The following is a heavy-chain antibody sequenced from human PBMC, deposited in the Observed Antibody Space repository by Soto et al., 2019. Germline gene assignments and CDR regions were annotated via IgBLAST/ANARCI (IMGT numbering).Heavy chain of an antibody. Sequence: GASVKVSCKASGYTFTGYYMHWVRQAPGQGLEWMGWINPNSGGTNYAQKFQGWVTMTRDKSISTAYMELSRLRSDDTAVYYCARDITITTRGLDYYYGMAVWGQGTTVTVSS. J-gene: IGHJ6*02. CDR1: GYTFTGYY. CDR2: INPNSGGT. CDR3: ARDITITTRGLDYYYGMAV. V-gene: IGHV1-2*04. D-gene: IGHD1-7*01.